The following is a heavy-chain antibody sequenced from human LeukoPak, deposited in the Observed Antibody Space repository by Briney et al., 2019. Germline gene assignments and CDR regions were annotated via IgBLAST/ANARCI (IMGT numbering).Heavy chain of an antibody. CDR1: GGSFSGYY. D-gene: IGHD3-22*01. Sequence: PSETLSLTCAVYGGSFSGYYWSWIRQPPGKGLEWIGEINHSGSTNYNPSLKSRVTISVDTSKNQFSLKLSSVTAADTDVYYCARLPYYYDSSGYYYSSFDYWGQGTLVTVSS. CDR2: INHSGST. J-gene: IGHJ4*02. V-gene: IGHV4-34*01. CDR3: ARLPYYYDSSGYYYSSFDY.